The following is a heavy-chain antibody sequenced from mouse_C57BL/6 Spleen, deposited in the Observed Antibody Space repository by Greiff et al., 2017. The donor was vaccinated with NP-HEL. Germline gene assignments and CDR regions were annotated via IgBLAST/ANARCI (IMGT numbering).Heavy chain of an antibody. CDR3: ARGNYYGSSYGYFDV. D-gene: IGHD1-1*01. Sequence: EVQLVESGPELVKPGASVKISCKASGYTFTDYYMNWVKQSHGKSLEWIGDINPNNGGTSYNQKFKGKATLTVDKSSSTAYMELRSLTSEDSAVYYCARGNYYGSSYGYFDVWGTGTTVTVSS. CDR1: GYTFTDYY. CDR2: INPNNGGT. J-gene: IGHJ1*03. V-gene: IGHV1-26*01.